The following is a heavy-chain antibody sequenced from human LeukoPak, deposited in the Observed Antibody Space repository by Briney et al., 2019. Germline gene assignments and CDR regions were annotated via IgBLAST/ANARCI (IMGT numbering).Heavy chain of an antibody. V-gene: IGHV1-69*04. D-gene: IGHD5-12*01. CDR1: GGTFSSYA. Sequence: GASVKVSCMASGGTFSSYAISWVRQAPGQGLEWMGRIIPILGIANYAQKFQGRVTITADKSTSTAYMELSSLRSEDTAVYYCARDLMAPYSGYDYNWFDPWGQGTLVTVSS. CDR3: ARDLMAPYSGYDYNWFDP. CDR2: IIPILGIA. J-gene: IGHJ5*02.